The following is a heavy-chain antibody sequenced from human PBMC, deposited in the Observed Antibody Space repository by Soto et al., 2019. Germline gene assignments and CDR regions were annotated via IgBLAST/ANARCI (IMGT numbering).Heavy chain of an antibody. CDR3: ARVPTHSSGYYYPKGPFDY. CDR2: INPNSGDT. CDR1: GYTFTSYG. D-gene: IGHD3-22*01. J-gene: IGHJ4*02. V-gene: IGHV1-2*02. Sequence: ASVKVSCKPSGYTFTSYGISWVRQAPGQGLELMGWINPNSGDTNYAQKFQGRVTMTRDTSISTAYMELSRLRSDDTAVYYCARVPTHSSGYYYPKGPFDYWGQGTLVTVYS.